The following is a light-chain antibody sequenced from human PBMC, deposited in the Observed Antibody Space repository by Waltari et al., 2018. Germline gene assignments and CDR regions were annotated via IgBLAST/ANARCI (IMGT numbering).Light chain of an antibody. CDR1: QSVLYSSDNRNY. J-gene: IGKJ4*01. CDR3: QQYYITPLS. V-gene: IGKV4-1*01. CDR2: WAS. Sequence: DIVMTQSPDSLAVSLGERATSNCKSSQSVLYSSDNRNYLAWYQQKPGQPPNLLIYWASTREPGVTDRFSGSGSGTDFTLTISSLQAEDVAVYYCQQYYITPLSFGGGTKVEIK.